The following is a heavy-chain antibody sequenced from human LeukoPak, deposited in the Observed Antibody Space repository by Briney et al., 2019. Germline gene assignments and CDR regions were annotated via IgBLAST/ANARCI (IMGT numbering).Heavy chain of an antibody. V-gene: IGHV3-23*01. CDR3: AKDPNGDYVGAFDS. J-gene: IGHJ3*01. CDR1: GLPFRNYA. Sequence: GGSLRLSCAASGLPFRNYAMTWVRQAPGKGLEWVSSIRGDVGGGGISYADSVKGRFTVYRNNFKNTLYLQMNSLRAGDTAVYYCAKDPNGDYVGAFDSWGQGTLVTVSS. CDR2: IRGDVGGGGI. D-gene: IGHD4-17*01.